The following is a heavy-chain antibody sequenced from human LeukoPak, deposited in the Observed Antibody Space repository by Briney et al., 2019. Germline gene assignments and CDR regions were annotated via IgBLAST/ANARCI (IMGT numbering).Heavy chain of an antibody. Sequence: SETLSLTCTVSGGSISSYYWGWIRQPPGKGLEWTGSIYYSGSTYYNPSLKSRVTISVDTSKNQFSLKLSSVTAADTAVYYCASGGYSGSYYGDRNYMDVWGKGTTVTVSS. CDR2: IYYSGST. CDR1: GGSISSYY. CDR3: ASGGYSGSYYGDRNYMDV. J-gene: IGHJ6*03. D-gene: IGHD1-26*01. V-gene: IGHV4-39*01.